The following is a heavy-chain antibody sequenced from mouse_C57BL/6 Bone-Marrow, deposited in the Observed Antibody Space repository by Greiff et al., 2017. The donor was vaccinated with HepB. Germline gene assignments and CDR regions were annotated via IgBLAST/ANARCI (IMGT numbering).Heavy chain of an antibody. CDR3: ARSLIYYYGLDD. J-gene: IGHJ2*01. V-gene: IGHV1-80*01. D-gene: IGHD1-1*01. CDR2: IYPGDGDT. CDR1: GYAFSSYW. Sequence: QVQLQQSGAELVKPGASVKISCKASGYAFSSYWMNWVKQRPGKGLEWIGEIYPGDGDTNYNGKFKGKATLTADKSYSTAYMQLSSLTSEDSAVYFCARSLIYYYGLDDWGQGTTLTVSS.